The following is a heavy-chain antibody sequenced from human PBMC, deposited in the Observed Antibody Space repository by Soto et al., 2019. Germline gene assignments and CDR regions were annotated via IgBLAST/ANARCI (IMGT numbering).Heavy chain of an antibody. CDR1: GCSMSSFY. Sequence: VQLQESGPGLAKPSDTLSLTCTVSGCSMSSFYWSWIRQPPGKGLEWIGNVFYSGSTIYDPSLRRRVIISVDTSKSQFSRKLSSVTAAETAVYYCAKEICDPNGCYGRWLDPWGQGTLVTVSS. D-gene: IGHD2-15*01. CDR3: AKEICDPNGCYGRWLDP. J-gene: IGHJ5*02. CDR2: VFYSGST. V-gene: IGHV4-59*01.